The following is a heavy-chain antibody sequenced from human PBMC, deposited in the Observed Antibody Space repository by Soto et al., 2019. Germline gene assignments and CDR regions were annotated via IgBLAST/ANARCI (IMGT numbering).Heavy chain of an antibody. CDR1: GFNFKKFA. D-gene: IGHD6-19*01. J-gene: IGHJ4*02. CDR2: ISCCGGSA. CDR3: AKADGQQWLIPHLDN. V-gene: IGHV3-23*01. Sequence: EVQLLESGGGVVQPGGSLRLSCVASGFNFKKFAMAWVRQAAGEGLEWVSGISCCGGSASYADSGKGRFSIARDDSKNTVSLQLNSLRVEDTAQYYCAKADGQQWLIPHLDNWGQGTLVTVS.